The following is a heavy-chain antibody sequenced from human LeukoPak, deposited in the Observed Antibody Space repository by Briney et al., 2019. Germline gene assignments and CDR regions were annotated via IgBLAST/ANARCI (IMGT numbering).Heavy chain of an antibody. CDR2: IIPIFGTA. J-gene: IGHJ3*02. D-gene: IGHD3-22*01. V-gene: IGHV1-69*05. Sequence: SVKVSCKASGGTFSSYAISLVRQAPGQGLEWMGRIIPIFGTANYAQKFQGRVTITTDESTSTAYMELSSLRSEDTAVYYCARVSSGYYYTDAFDIWGEGTMVTVSS. CDR3: ARVSSGYYYTDAFDI. CDR1: GGTFSSYA.